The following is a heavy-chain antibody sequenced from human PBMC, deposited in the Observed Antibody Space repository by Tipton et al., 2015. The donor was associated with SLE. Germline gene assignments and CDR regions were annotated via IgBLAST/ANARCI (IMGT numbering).Heavy chain of an antibody. CDR1: GFTVGSNY. V-gene: IGHV3-66*01. Sequence: GSLRLSCAASGFTVGSNYMSWVRQAPGKGLEWVSVVYRGGTTYYADSVKGRFAISRDNSKNTLYLQMNSLRAEDTAVYYCARGPDDYDSGGYPAYFHSWGQGTLVTVSS. J-gene: IGHJ4*02. CDR2: VYRGGTT. D-gene: IGHD3-22*01. CDR3: ARGPDDYDSGGYPAYFHS.